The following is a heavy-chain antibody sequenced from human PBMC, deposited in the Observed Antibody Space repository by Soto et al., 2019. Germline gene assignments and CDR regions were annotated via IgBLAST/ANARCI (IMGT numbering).Heavy chain of an antibody. CDR3: ARTDRDFYVLDV. CDR2: ISAAGDP. Sequence: EVQLVESGGGVVQPGGSLRLSCEASGFTVRNYDMHWVRQGTGKGLEWVSGISAAGDPDYADSVEGRFTISRDNAQNSLFLQMSRLRGGDPAVYYCARTDRDFYVLDVWGQGNTVIVSS. V-gene: IGHV3-13*05. J-gene: IGHJ6*02. CDR1: GFTVRNYD.